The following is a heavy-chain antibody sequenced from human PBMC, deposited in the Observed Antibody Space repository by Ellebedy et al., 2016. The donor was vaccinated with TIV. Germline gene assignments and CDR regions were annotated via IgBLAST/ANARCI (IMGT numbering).Heavy chain of an antibody. D-gene: IGHD1-14*01. CDR3: ARLRQSRDRSHWYFDL. CDR2: INDSGTA. J-gene: IGHJ2*01. Sequence: SETLSLXXAVYGRSSSDYFWSWIRQSPGRGLEWIGEINDSGTARYSPSFESRVTISGDTAKKQASLHLTSVTAADTAVYFCARLRQSRDRSHWYFDLWGRGTLVTVSS. V-gene: IGHV4-34*01. CDR1: GRSSSDYF.